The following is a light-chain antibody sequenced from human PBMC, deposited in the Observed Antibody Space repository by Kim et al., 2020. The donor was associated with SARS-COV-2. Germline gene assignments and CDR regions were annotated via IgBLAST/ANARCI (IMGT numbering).Light chain of an antibody. CDR3: QQGNTWPLS. V-gene: IGKV3-11*01. CDR2: DAS. CDR1: QSVSRY. Sequence: EIVLTQSPATLSLSPGERATLSCRASQSVSRYLAWYQQKPGQAPRLLIYDASNRATDIPARFSGGGSGTDFTLTISSLEPEDFAVYYCQQGNTWPLSFGGGTKV. J-gene: IGKJ4*01.